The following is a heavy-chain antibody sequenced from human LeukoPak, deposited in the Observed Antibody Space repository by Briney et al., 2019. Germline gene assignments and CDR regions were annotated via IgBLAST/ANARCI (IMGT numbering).Heavy chain of an antibody. CDR3: ARLDILTGNYYYFEY. Sequence: GGSLRLSCAASGFTFSSYWMHWVRQAPGKGLVWVSRIESDGSVTTYADSVKGRFTISRDNAKNTLYLQMNSLRAEDTAVYFCARLDILTGNYYYFEYWGQGSLVTVSS. V-gene: IGHV3-74*01. CDR1: GFTFSSYW. J-gene: IGHJ4*02. D-gene: IGHD3-9*01. CDR2: IESDGSVT.